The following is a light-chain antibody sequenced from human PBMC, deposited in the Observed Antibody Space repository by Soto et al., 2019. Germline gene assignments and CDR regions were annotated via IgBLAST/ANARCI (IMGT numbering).Light chain of an antibody. Sequence: QLVLTQSSSASASLGSSVKLTCTLSSGHSSYIIAWHQQQPGKAPRYLMKLEGSGDYNKGSGVPDRFSGSSSGADRYLTISNLQFEDEADYYCQTWDSNTHVFGTGTKVTV. CDR1: SGHSSYI. CDR3: QTWDSNTHV. J-gene: IGLJ1*01. CDR2: LEGSGDY. V-gene: IGLV4-60*02.